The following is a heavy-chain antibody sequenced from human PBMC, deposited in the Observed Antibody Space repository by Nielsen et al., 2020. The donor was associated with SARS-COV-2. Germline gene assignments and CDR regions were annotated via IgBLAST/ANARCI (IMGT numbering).Heavy chain of an antibody. D-gene: IGHD3-22*01. CDR2: ISYDGSNK. V-gene: IGHV3-33*05. Sequence: WIRQPPGKGLEWVAVISYDGSNKYYADSVKGRFTISRDNSKNTLYLQMNSLRAEDTAVYYCARDHNPYYYDSSGYYFNSRMDVWGQGTTVTVSS. CDR3: ARDHNPYYYDSSGYYFNSRMDV. J-gene: IGHJ6*02.